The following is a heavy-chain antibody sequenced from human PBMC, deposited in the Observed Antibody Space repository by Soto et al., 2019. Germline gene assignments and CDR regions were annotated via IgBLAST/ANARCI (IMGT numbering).Heavy chain of an antibody. V-gene: IGHV3-33*01. D-gene: IGHD2-21*01. CDR1: GFTFGTYG. CDR2: IWYDGSNR. CDR3: ARASQSGLRENPISGDV. J-gene: IGHJ6*02. Sequence: QVQLVESGGGVVQPGRSLRLSCAASGFTFGTYGMHWVRQAPGKGLEWVAVIWYDGSNRYYVDSVKGRFTISRDNSKNTLYLQMNSLRAEDTAVYHCARASQSGLRENPISGDVWGQATTVTVSS.